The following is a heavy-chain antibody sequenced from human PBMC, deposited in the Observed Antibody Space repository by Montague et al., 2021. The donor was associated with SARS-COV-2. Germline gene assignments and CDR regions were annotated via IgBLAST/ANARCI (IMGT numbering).Heavy chain of an antibody. D-gene: IGHD6-13*01. V-gene: IGHV4-31*02. J-gene: IGHJ4*02. Sequence: YIYYSGSTYYNPSLKSRVTISVDTSKNQFSLKLSSVTAADTAVYYCARDVGWYSSSWFDYWGQGTRVTVSS. CDR2: IYYSGST. CDR3: ARDVGWYSSSWFDY.